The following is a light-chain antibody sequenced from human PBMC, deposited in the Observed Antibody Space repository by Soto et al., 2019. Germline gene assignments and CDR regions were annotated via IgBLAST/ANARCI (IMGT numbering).Light chain of an antibody. J-gene: IGKJ1*01. CDR3: QQYDSYPWK. CDR1: QSISSW. V-gene: IGKV1-5*03. CDR2: KAS. Sequence: DIQMTQSPSTLSASVGDRVTITCRASQSISSWLAWYQQRPGKAPKLLIYKASNLETGVPSRFSGSGSGTEFTLTFSSLQPDDFATYDCQQYDSYPWKFGQGTKVEIK.